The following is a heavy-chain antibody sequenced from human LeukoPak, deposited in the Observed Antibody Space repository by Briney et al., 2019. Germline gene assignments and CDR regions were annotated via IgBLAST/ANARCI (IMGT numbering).Heavy chain of an antibody. Sequence: ASVKVSDTASGYKFTGYYIHWVRQAPGQGLEWMGWINPNTGDTTYAQNFQGRVTMTRDTSITTAYMEVSRLRSDDTAVYYCARRDSSSYNDDCGQGTLVTVSS. CDR2: INPNTGDT. CDR1: GYKFTGYY. D-gene: IGHD6-13*01. J-gene: IGHJ4*02. V-gene: IGHV1-2*02. CDR3: ARRDSSSYNDD.